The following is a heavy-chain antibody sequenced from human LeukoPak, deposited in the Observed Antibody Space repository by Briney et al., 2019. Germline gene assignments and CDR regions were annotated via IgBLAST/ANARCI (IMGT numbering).Heavy chain of an antibody. V-gene: IGHV1-2*02. CDR3: VRGNYYESNGFRHWDY. Sequence: VASVKVSCKTSGYTFTGYYIHWVRQAPGQGLEWMGCINPNNGVTNYAQKFQGRVTVTRDTSISTAYMDLSSLRSGDTAIYYCVRGNYYESNGFRHWDYWGQGTLVTVSS. J-gene: IGHJ4*02. CDR2: INPNNGVT. CDR1: GYTFTGYY. D-gene: IGHD3-22*01.